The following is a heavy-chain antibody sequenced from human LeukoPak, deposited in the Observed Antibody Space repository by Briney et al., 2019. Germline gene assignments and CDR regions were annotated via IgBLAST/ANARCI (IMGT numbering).Heavy chain of an antibody. CDR3: ARDMRAHDAFDI. CDR2: ISGSGGST. J-gene: IGHJ3*02. D-gene: IGHD1-26*01. Sequence: GGSLRLSCAASGFTFSSYAMSWVRQAPGKGLEWVSAISGSGGSTYYADSVKGRFTISRDNAKNSLYLQMNSLRDEDTAVYYCARDMRAHDAFDIWGQGTLVTVSS. CDR1: GFTFSSYA. V-gene: IGHV3-23*01.